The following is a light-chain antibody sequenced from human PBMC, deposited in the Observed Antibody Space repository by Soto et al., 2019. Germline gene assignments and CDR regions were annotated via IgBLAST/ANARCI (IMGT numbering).Light chain of an antibody. V-gene: IGLV2-14*03. J-gene: IGLJ1*01. Sequence: QSVLTQPASVSGSPGQSITISCTGTSSDVGGYNYVSWYQQHPGKAPKLMIYDVSNRPSGVSNRFSGSKSGNTASLTISGLQAEDEADYYCNSYTSSYTRIFGTGTKVTVL. CDR1: SSDVGGYNY. CDR3: NSYTSSYTRI. CDR2: DVS.